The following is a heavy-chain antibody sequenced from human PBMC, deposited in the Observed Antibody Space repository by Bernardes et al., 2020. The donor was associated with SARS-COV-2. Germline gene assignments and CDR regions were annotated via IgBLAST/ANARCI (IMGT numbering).Heavy chain of an antibody. CDR2: ISGSGDSTQII. CDR3: ARDSRRGDY. Sequence: GGSLRLSCAASGFTFSSYAMSWVRQAPGQGLEWVSAISGSGDSTQIIFYADSVKGRFTISRDNSKDTLYLQMDSLRVEDTAIYYCARDSRRGDYWGQGTPVTVSS. CDR1: GFTFSSYA. J-gene: IGHJ4*02. V-gene: IGHV3-23*01.